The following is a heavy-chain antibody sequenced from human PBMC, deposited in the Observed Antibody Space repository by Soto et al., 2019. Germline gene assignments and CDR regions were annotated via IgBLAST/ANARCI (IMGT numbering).Heavy chain of an antibody. CDR1: GGTFSSYA. V-gene: IGHV1-69*13. CDR2: IIPIFGTA. Sequence: SVKVSCKASGGTFSSYAISWVRQAPGQGLEWMGGIIPIFGTANYAQKFQGRVTITADESTSTAYMELSSLRSEDTAVYYCARVHIVLLVYGSTYNCFDPWGQGSLETVSS. CDR3: ARVHIVLLVYGSTYNCFDP. J-gene: IGHJ5*02. D-gene: IGHD2-8*01.